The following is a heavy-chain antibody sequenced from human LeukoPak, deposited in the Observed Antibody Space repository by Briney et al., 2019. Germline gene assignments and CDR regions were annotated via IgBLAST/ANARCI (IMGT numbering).Heavy chain of an antibody. CDR1: GGSFSGYY. V-gene: IGHV4-34*01. D-gene: IGHD6-13*01. J-gene: IGHJ5*02. Sequence: SETLSLTCAVYGGSFSGYYWSWIRQPPGKGLEWIGEINHSGSTNYNPSLKSRVTISVDTSKNQFSLKLSSVTAADTAVYYCARSSSWYRWFDPSGQGTLVTVSS. CDR2: INHSGST. CDR3: ARSSSWYRWFDP.